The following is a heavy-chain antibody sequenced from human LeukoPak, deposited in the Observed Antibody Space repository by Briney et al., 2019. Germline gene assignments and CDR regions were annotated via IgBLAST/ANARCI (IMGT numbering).Heavy chain of an antibody. J-gene: IGHJ6*03. D-gene: IGHD1/OR15-1a*01. V-gene: IGHV3-48*04. CDR2: ISSSSTI. Sequence: GGSLRLSCAASGFTFSSYSMNWVRQAPGKGLEWVSYISSSSTIYYADSVKGQFTISRDNAKNSLYLQMNSLRAEDTAVYYCARARAYPTTLKYYYYYMDVWGKGTTVTVSS. CDR3: ARARAYPTTLKYYYYYMDV. CDR1: GFTFSSYS.